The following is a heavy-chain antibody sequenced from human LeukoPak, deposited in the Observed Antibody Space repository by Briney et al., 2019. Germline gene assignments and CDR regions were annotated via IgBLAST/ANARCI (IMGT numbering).Heavy chain of an antibody. CDR3: ARDVGRSCDLDY. J-gene: IGHJ4*02. Sequence: GASVKVSCKASGYTFTRYGISWARQAPGQGLEWMGWISAYNGNTDYAQSLQGRVTMTIDTSTSTVYMELRSLRSDDTAVYYCARDVGRSCDLDYWGQGTLVTVSS. D-gene: IGHD3-10*01. V-gene: IGHV1-18*01. CDR2: ISAYNGNT. CDR1: GYTFTRYG.